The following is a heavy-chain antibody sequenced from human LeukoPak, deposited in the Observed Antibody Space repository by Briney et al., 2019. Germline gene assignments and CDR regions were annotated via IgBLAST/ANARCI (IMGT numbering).Heavy chain of an antibody. CDR3: ARGMMKYFQH. CDR1: GGSFSGYY. D-gene: IGHD3-16*01. J-gene: IGHJ1*01. V-gene: IGHV4-34*01. Sequence: PSETLSLTCAVYGGSFSGYYWSWIRQPPGKGLEWIGEINHSGSTNYNPSLKSRVTISVDTSKNQFSLKLSSVTAADTAVYYCARGMMKYFQHWGQGTLVTVSS. CDR2: INHSGST.